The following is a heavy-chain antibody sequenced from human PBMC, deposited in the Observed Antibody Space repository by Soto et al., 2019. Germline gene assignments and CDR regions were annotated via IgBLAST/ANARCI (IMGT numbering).Heavy chain of an antibody. D-gene: IGHD6-13*01. CDR3: AKGALAAAGTYYYYGMDV. CDR1: GFTFSSYG. J-gene: IGHJ6*02. CDR2: ISYDGSNK. V-gene: IGHV3-30*18. Sequence: GGSLRLSCAASGFTFSSYGMHWVRQAPGKGLEWVAVISYDGSNKYYADSVKGRFTISRDNSKNTLYLQMNSLRAEDTAVYYCAKGALAAAGTYYYYGMDVWGQGTTVTVSS.